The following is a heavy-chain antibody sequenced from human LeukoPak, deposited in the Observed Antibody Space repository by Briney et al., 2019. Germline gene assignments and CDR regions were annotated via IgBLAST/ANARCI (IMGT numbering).Heavy chain of an antibody. D-gene: IGHD6-13*01. V-gene: IGHV3-23*01. J-gene: IGHJ4*02. CDR2: ICSSGGST. CDR3: ARVRQPSLRNYFDL. Sequence: GGSLRLSCAASGFTFSSYAMSWVRQAPGKGLEWVSGICSSGGSTYYADSVKGRFTISRDNAKNSLFLQMNGLRAEDTAIYYCARVRQPSLRNYFDLWGQGTLVTVSS. CDR1: GFTFSSYA.